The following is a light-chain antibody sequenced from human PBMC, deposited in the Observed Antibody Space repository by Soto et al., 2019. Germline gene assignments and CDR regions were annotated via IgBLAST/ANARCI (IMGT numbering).Light chain of an antibody. CDR1: SSDVGSYNR. CDR2: EVS. CDR3: SSYTISSTLV. Sequence: QSVLTQPPSVSGSPGQSVTISCTGTSSDVGSYNRVSWYQQPPGTAPKLMIYEVSNRPSGVPDRFSGSKSGNTASLTISGLQAEDEADYYCSSYTISSTLVFGGGTKVTVL. V-gene: IGLV2-18*02. J-gene: IGLJ2*01.